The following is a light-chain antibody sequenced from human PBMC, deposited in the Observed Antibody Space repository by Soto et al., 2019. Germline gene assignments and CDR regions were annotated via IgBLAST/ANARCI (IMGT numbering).Light chain of an antibody. J-gene: IGKJ1*01. V-gene: IGKV3-15*01. CDR2: GAS. CDR3: QQYNDWPPWT. CDR1: QSVSSS. Sequence: EMVMTQSPATLSVSPGERATLSCRASQSVSSSLAWYQQKPGQAPRLLIYGASTRATGIPARFSGSGSGTEFTLTISSLLSEDFAVYYCQQYNDWPPWTFGQGTKVDIK.